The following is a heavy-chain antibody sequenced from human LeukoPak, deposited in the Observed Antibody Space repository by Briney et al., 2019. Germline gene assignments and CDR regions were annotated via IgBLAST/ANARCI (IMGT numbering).Heavy chain of an antibody. CDR2: INPNSGGT. Sequence: ASVKVSCKASGYTFTGYYMHWVRQAPGQGLEWMGWINPNSGGTNYAQKFQGRVTMTRDTSISTACMELSRLRSDDTAVYYCARVGHYDFWSGYFDYWGQGTLVTVSS. CDR3: ARVGHYDFWSGYFDY. CDR1: GYTFTGYY. J-gene: IGHJ4*02. D-gene: IGHD3-3*01. V-gene: IGHV1-2*02.